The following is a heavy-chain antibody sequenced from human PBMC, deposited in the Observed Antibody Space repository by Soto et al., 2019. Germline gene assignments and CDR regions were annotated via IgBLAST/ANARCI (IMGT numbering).Heavy chain of an antibody. V-gene: IGHV1-18*01. CDR3: ARDPQWPPDRY. Sequence: QVQLVQSGAEVKKPGASVKVSCKASGYTFTSYGISWVRXXXXXGLEWMGWISAYNGNTNYAQKLQGRVTMTTDTXXXXXXXXXXXXXXXXXAVYYCARDPQWPPDRYWGQGTLVTVSS. CDR1: GYTFTSYG. J-gene: IGHJ4*02. D-gene: IGHD3-10*01. CDR2: ISAYNGNT.